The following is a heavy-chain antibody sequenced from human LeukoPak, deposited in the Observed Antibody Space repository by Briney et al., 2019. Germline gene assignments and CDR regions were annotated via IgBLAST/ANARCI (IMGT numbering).Heavy chain of an antibody. CDR2: IHPNSGGT. V-gene: IGHV1-2*02. D-gene: IGHD6-6*01. CDR3: GRKSAARKTSEFDY. J-gene: IGHJ4*02. CDR1: GYTFTEYY. Sequence: ASVKLSCRASGYTFTEYYINWVRQAPGQGLEWMGWIHPNSGGTNYGQKFQGRVTMTRDTSISTAYMELSRLTFDDTAVYFCGRKSAARKTSEFDYWGQGTLVTVS.